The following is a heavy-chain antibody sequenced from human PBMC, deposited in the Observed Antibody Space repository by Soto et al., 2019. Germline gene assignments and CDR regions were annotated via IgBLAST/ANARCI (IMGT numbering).Heavy chain of an antibody. D-gene: IGHD2-2*01. CDR1: GGSISSYY. CDR3: AGREDIVVVPAAMRRRYYYMDV. V-gene: IGHV4-59*08. J-gene: IGHJ6*03. Sequence: SETLSLTCTVSGGSISSYYWSWIRQPPGKGLEWIGYIYYSGSTNYNPSLKSRVTISVDRSKNQFYLKLSSVTAADTAVYYCAGREDIVVVPAAMRRRYYYMDVWGKGTTVTVSS. CDR2: IYYSGST.